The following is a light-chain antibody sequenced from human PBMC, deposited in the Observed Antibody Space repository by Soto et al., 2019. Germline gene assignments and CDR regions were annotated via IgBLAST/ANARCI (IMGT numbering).Light chain of an antibody. Sequence: QSALTQPASVSGSPGQSITFSCTGTSSDVGAYNYVSWYQQHPGKAPKLMIYEVSNRPSGVSNRFSGSKSGNTASLTISGLQAEDEADYHCSSYTSSNTVLFGGGTKLTVL. CDR2: EVS. CDR1: SSDVGAYNY. V-gene: IGLV2-14*01. J-gene: IGLJ2*01. CDR3: SSYTSSNTVL.